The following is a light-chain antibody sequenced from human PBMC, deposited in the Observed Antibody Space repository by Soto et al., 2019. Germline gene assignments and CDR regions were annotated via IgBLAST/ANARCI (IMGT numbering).Light chain of an antibody. CDR2: FAS. V-gene: IGKV2-28*01. CDR3: MQGLQTVS. Sequence: DIVLTQSPLSLPVTPGEPASISCRSSQSLLHSGGFTYLDWYLQKPGQSPQLLIYFASNRAYGVHDRFSGGGSGTDFTLTIRRVEPEDVGVYYCMQGLQTVSSGGGTKVEI. J-gene: IGKJ4*01. CDR1: QSLLHSGGFTY.